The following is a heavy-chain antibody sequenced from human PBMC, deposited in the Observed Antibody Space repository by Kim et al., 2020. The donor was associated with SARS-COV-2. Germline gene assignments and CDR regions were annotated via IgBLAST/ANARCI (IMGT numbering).Heavy chain of an antibody. D-gene: IGHD3-22*01. CDR2: IYYSGST. CDR3: ARRIVVVKGVDGAFDI. Sequence: SETLSLTCTVSGGSISSSSYYWGWIRQPPGKGLEWIGSIYYSGSTYYNPSLKSRVTISVDTSKNQFSLKLSSVTAADTAVYYCARRIVVVKGVDGAFDIWGQGTMVTVSS. J-gene: IGHJ3*02. CDR1: GGSISSSSYY. V-gene: IGHV4-39*01.